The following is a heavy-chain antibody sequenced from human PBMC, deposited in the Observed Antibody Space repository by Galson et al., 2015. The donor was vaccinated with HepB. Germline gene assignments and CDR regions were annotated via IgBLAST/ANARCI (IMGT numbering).Heavy chain of an antibody. Sequence: QSGAEVKKPGESLKISCKGSGYSFTNYWIAWVRQMPGKGLEWMGIIYPADSDTKYSPAFQGQVTISADKSITTVYLQWSSLKASDTAMCYCARQAGDTVVEPAARYFYYYYMDVWGKGTTVTVSS. CDR2: IYPADSDT. V-gene: IGHV5-51*01. D-gene: IGHD2-2*01. CDR3: ARQAGDTVVEPAARYFYYYYMDV. CDR1: GYSFTNYW. J-gene: IGHJ6*03.